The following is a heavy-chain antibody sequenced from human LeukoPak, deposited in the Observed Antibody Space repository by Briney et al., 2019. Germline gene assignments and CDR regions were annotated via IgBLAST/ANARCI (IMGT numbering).Heavy chain of an antibody. J-gene: IGHJ4*02. Sequence: GGSLRLSCAASGFTFSSYGMHWVRQAPGKGLEWVAVIWHDGSNKYYADSVKGRFTISRDNSKNTLYLQMNSLRAEDTAVYYCARVVYDYVWGSYRYTLNPYFDYWGQGTLVTVSS. V-gene: IGHV3-33*01. CDR2: IWHDGSNK. CDR1: GFTFSSYG. D-gene: IGHD3-16*02. CDR3: ARVVYDYVWGSYRYTLNPYFDY.